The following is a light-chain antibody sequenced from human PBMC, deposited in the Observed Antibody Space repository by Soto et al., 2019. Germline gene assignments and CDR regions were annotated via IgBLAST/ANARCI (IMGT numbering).Light chain of an antibody. CDR2: GDN. CDR3: QSYDSSLSRL. J-gene: IGLJ1*01. V-gene: IGLV1-40*01. Sequence: QSVLTQPPSVSGAPGQRITISCTGSSSNIGAGYDVHWYRQLPGTASKLLIYGDNNRPSGVPDRFSGSKSGTSASLAITGLQPEDEADYYCQSYDSSLSRLFGTGTKVTVL. CDR1: SSNIGAGYD.